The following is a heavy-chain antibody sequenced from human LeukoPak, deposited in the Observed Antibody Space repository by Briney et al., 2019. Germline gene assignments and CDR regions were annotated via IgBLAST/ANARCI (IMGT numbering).Heavy chain of an antibody. CDR1: GHTFTNYG. J-gene: IGHJ5*02. CDR2: ISAYNGNT. V-gene: IGHV1-18*01. Sequence: ASVKVSCKASGHTFTNYGITWVRQAPGQGLEWMGWISAYNGNTNYAQKLQGRVTMTTDTSTSTAYMELRSLRSDDTAVYYCARGPLPYRDIAVAGTSWFDPWGQGTLVTVSS. D-gene: IGHD6-19*01. CDR3: ARGPLPYRDIAVAGTSWFDP.